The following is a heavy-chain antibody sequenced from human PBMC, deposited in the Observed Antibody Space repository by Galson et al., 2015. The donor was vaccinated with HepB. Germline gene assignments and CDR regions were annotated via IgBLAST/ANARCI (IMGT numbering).Heavy chain of an antibody. Sequence: SVKLSCKASGGTFSSYAISWVRQAPGQGLEWMGRIIPILGIANYAQKFQGRVTITADKSTSTAYMDLSSLRSEDTAVYYCARTPKYSSSYRRGPNTATWFDPWGQGTLVTVSS. CDR1: GGTFSSYA. J-gene: IGHJ5*02. CDR3: ARTPKYSSSYRRGPNTATWFDP. D-gene: IGHD6-13*01. V-gene: IGHV1-69*04. CDR2: IIPILGIA.